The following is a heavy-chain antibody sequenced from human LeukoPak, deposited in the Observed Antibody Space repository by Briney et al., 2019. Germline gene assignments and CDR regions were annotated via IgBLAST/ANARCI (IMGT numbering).Heavy chain of an antibody. J-gene: IGHJ4*02. CDR3: AKSTMGYYYFDY. V-gene: IGHV3-9*01. CDR1: GFTFDDYA. CDR2: ISWNSGSI. Sequence: SLRLSCAASGFTFDDYAMHWARQAPGKGLEWVSGISWNSGSIGYADSVKGRFTISRDNAKNSLYLQMNSLRAEDTALYYCAKSTMGYYYFDYWGQGTLVTVSS. D-gene: IGHD3-10*01.